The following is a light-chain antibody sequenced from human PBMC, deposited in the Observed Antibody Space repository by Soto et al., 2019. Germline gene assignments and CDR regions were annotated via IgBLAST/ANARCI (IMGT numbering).Light chain of an antibody. CDR1: QGISSY. CDR3: QQLNAYPLP. CDR2: AAS. V-gene: IGKV1-9*01. J-gene: IGKJ4*01. Sequence: DIQLTQSPSFLSASVGDRVTITCRASQGISSYLAWYQQKPGKAPVLLISAASTLQSGVPSRFSGSGSGTEFTLTISTLQPEDFATYYCQQLNAYPLPFGGGTKVQIK.